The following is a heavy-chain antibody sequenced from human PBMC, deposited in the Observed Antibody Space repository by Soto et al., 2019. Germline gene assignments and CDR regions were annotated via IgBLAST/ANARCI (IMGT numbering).Heavy chain of an antibody. CDR3: AKGGSSWSRFDY. Sequence: GGSLRLSCAASGFTFSSYWMSWVRQAPGKGLEWVANIKQDGSEKYYVDSVKGRFTISRDNTKNTLYLQMNSLRAEDTAVYYCAKGGSSWSRFDYWGQGTLVTVSS. CDR2: IKQDGSEK. CDR1: GFTFSSYW. D-gene: IGHD6-13*01. J-gene: IGHJ4*02. V-gene: IGHV3-7*03.